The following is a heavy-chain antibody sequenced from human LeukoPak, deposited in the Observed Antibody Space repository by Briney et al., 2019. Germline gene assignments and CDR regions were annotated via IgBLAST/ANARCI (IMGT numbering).Heavy chain of an antibody. J-gene: IGHJ4*02. CDR3: AREQSTLSSKFFDY. Sequence: GGSLRLSCAASGFTFSSYWMSWVRQAPGKGLEWVAFIRYDGSNKYYADSVKGRFTISRDNAKNSLYLQMNSLRAEDTAVYYCAREQSTLSSKFFDYWGQGTLVTVSS. V-gene: IGHV3-33*08. CDR1: GFTFSSYW. CDR2: IRYDGSNK. D-gene: IGHD2-2*01.